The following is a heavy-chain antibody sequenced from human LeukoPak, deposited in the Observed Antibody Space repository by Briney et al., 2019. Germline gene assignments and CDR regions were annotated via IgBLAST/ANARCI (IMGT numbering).Heavy chain of an antibody. CDR3: AKAITGTTRPYGMDV. CDR1: GFTFSSYA. CDR2: ISYDGSNK. J-gene: IGHJ6*02. V-gene: IGHV3-30-3*01. D-gene: IGHD1-20*01. Sequence: GGSLRLSCAASGFTFSSYAMHWVRQAPGKGLEWVAVISYDGSNKYYADSVKGRFTLSRDNSKNTLYLQMNSLRAGDTAVYYCAKAITGTTRPYGMDVWGQGTTVTVSS.